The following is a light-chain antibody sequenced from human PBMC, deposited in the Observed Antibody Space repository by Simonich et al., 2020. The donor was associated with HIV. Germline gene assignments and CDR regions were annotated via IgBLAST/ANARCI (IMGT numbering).Light chain of an antibody. CDR1: SGSVSTNYY. J-gene: IGLJ3*02. Sequence: QTVVTQEPSFSVSPGGTVTLTCGLSSGSVSTNYYPSWYQQTPGQAPRTLIYSTYTRSSGVPDRFSGSILGNKAALTITGAQADDESDYYCVLYMGSGIWVFGGGTKLTVL. CDR2: STY. CDR3: VLYMGSGIWV. V-gene: IGLV8-61*01.